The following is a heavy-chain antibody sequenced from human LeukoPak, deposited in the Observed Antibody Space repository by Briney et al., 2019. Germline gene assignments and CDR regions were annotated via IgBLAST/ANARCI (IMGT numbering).Heavy chain of an antibody. J-gene: IGHJ4*02. CDR2: ISGSGGST. CDR1: GFTFSSHA. Sequence: GGSLRLSCAASGFTFSSHAMSWVRQAPGKGLEWVSGISGSGGSTYYADSVKGRFTISRDNSKNTLYLQMNSLRAEDTAVYYCAKEGYCGGDCYREFDYWGQGTLVTVSS. V-gene: IGHV3-23*01. CDR3: AKEGYCGGDCYREFDY. D-gene: IGHD2-21*02.